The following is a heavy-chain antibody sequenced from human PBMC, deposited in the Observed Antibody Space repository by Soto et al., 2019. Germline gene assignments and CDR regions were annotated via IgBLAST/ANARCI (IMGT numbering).Heavy chain of an antibody. D-gene: IGHD6-13*01. CDR1: GGSVSSYY. J-gene: IGHJ5*02. CDR3: ERGIRQLVNWFDP. V-gene: IGHV4-59*02. CDR2: IYYSGST. Sequence: PSETLSLTCTVSGGSVSSYYWNWIRQPPGKGLEWIGYIYYSGSTNYNPSLKSRVTISIDTSKNQFSLKLSSVTAADTAVYYCERGIRQLVNWFDPWGQGTLVTVSS.